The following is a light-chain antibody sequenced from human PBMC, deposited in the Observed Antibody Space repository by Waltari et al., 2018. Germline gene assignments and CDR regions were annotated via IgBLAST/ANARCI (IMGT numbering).Light chain of an antibody. Sequence: DLVMTQSPDSLAVSLGERATINCQSSQSVLYRSNNKNCLAWYQQKPGQSPKLLIYWTSTRESGVPDRFSGGGSGTDFTLTISSLQAEDVAVYYCQQYYTTPPTFGGGTKVEIK. CDR2: WTS. J-gene: IGKJ4*01. CDR1: QSVLYRSNNKNC. V-gene: IGKV4-1*01. CDR3: QQYYTTPPT.